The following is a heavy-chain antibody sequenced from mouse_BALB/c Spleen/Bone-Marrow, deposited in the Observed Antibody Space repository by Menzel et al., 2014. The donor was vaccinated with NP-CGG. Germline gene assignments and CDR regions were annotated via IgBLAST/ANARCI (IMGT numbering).Heavy chain of an antibody. CDR2: ISSGSSTI. CDR1: GFTFSRSG. V-gene: IGHV5-17*02. J-gene: IGHJ4*01. CDR3: ARARSTMITTGAMDY. D-gene: IGHD2-4*01. Sequence: EVQGVESGGGLVQPGGSRKLSCAASGFTFSRSGMHWVRQAPEKGLEWVAYISSGSSTIYYADTMKGRFTISRDNPKNTLFLQMTSLRSEDTAMYYCARARSTMITTGAMDYWGRGTSVTVSS.